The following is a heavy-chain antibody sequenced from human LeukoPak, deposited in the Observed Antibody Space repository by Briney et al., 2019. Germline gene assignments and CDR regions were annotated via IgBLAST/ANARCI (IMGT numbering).Heavy chain of an antibody. CDR1: GGSISSGSYY. CDR2: IYTSGST. J-gene: IGHJ4*02. V-gene: IGHV4-61*02. D-gene: IGHD6-13*01. Sequence: SETLSLTCTVSGGSISSGSYYWSWIRQPAGKGLEWIGRIYTSGSTNYNPSLKSRVTISVDTSKNQFSLKLSSVTAADTAVYYCARHVLGSRIAAVGTFDYWGQGTLVTVSS. CDR3: ARHVLGSRIAAVGTFDY.